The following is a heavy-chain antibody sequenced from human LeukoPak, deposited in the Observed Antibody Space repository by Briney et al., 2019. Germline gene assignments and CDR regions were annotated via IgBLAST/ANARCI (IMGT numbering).Heavy chain of an antibody. V-gene: IGHV3-21*01. J-gene: IGHJ3*02. CDR2: ISSSSSYI. Sequence: PGGSLRLSCAASGFTFSSYSMNGVRQAPGKALEWVSSISSSSSYIYYADSVKGRFTISRDNAKNSLYLQMNSLRAEDTAVYYCARADSGSYSDAFDIWGQGTMVTVSS. CDR3: ARADSGSYSDAFDI. CDR1: GFTFSSYS. D-gene: IGHD1-26*01.